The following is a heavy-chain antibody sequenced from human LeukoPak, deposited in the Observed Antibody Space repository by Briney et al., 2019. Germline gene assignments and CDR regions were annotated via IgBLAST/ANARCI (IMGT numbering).Heavy chain of an antibody. CDR1: GYTFTSYG. CDR3: ARDVSSGYTTYFDY. J-gene: IGHJ4*02. CDR2: ISAYNGNT. V-gene: IGHV1-18*01. D-gene: IGHD3-22*01. Sequence: ASVKVPCKASGYTFTSYGISWVRQAPGQGLEWMGWISAYNGNTNYAQKLQGRVTMTTDTSTSTAYMELRSLRSDDTAVYYCARDVSSGYTTYFDYWGQGTLVTVSS.